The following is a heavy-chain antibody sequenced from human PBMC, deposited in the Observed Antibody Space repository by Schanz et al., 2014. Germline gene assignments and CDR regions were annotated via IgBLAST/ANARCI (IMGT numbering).Heavy chain of an antibody. Sequence: EVQLLESGGGLVQPGGSLRISCAASGFSFSNYWMSWVRQAPGKGLGWVANIKQYGREKYYVDSVKGRFTISRDNAKKSLYLRMNSLRAEDTAVYYCASSRTRYCSSTSCVPGAFDFWGQGTLVTVSS. J-gene: IGHJ3*01. CDR1: GFSFSNYW. CDR3: ASSRTRYCSSTSCVPGAFDF. V-gene: IGHV3-7*02. D-gene: IGHD2-2*01. CDR2: IKQYGREK.